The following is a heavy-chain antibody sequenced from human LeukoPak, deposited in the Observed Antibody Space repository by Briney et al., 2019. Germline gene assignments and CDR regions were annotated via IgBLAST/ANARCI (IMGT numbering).Heavy chain of an antibody. CDR2: INHSGST. Sequence: PSQTLSLTCTVSGGSISSGGYYWSWIRQPPGKGLEWIGEINHSGSTNYNPSLKSRVTISVDTSKNQFSLKLSSVTAADTAVYYCARSPNRRREFTFGGVIVSRGPFDPWGQGTLVTVSS. J-gene: IGHJ5*02. D-gene: IGHD3-16*02. CDR3: ARSPNRRREFTFGGVIVSRGPFDP. CDR1: GGSISSGGYY. V-gene: IGHV4-30-2*01.